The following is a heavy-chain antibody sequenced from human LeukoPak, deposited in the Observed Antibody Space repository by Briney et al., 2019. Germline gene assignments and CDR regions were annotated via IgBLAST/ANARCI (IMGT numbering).Heavy chain of an antibody. Sequence: GGSLRVSCAVSGFTVSTTYMSWIRQAPGEGLKWVSVIYSGTTTYYADSVKGRFTISRDSSRNTLFLQMNSLRAEDTAVYYCAKDTDYGSSYIDAFDIWGRGTMVIVSS. D-gene: IGHD3-10*01. J-gene: IGHJ3*02. CDR3: AKDTDYGSSYIDAFDI. CDR1: GFTVSTTY. V-gene: IGHV3-66*01. CDR2: IYSGTTT.